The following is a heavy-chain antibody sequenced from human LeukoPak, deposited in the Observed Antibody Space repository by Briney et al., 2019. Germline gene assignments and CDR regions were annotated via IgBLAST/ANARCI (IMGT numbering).Heavy chain of an antibody. V-gene: IGHV4-4*07. CDR2: IYTSGST. Sequence: SETLSLTCTVSGGSISSYYWSWIRQPAGKGLEWIGRIYTSGSTNYNPSLKSRVTMSVGTSKNQFSLKLSSVTAADTAVYYCARDQENCSGGSCYPNWFDPWGQGTLVTVSS. J-gene: IGHJ5*02. CDR1: GGSISSYY. D-gene: IGHD2-15*01. CDR3: ARDQENCSGGSCYPNWFDP.